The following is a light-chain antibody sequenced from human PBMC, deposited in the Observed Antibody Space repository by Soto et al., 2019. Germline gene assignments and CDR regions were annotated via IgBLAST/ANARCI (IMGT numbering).Light chain of an antibody. CDR2: AAS. CDR1: QGISGL. V-gene: IGKV1-12*01. Sequence: DIQMTQSPASVSASVGYRVTITCRTSQGISGLLCWYQQQPGKAPKLLISAASCVQSGVPARFSGSGSGTDFTLTISSLQPEDFATYYCQQCNKFPLTFGGGTTVESK. J-gene: IGKJ4*01. CDR3: QQCNKFPLT.